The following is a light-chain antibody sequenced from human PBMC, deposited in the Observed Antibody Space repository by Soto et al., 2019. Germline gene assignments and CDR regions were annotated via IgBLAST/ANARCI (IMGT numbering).Light chain of an antibody. J-gene: IGKJ1*01. CDR3: RTDGGSPLWT. CDR2: GAS. Sequence: LSLPPRERATLSCRASQSVSNSYLAWYQQKPGHHPRLLIYGASNSAASIPARFSGSGSGTDFTLTISRLVHADDAVCYCRTDGGSPLWTFGQGTKVDIK. V-gene: IGKV3-20*01. CDR1: QSVSNSY.